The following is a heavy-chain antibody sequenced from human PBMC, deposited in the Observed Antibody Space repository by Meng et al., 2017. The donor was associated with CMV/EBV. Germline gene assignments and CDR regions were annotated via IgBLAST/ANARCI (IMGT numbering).Heavy chain of an antibody. D-gene: IGHD1-1*01. CDR3: ARAILERRHRRLTLGSEPYYYYGMDV. J-gene: IGHJ6*02. CDR2: MNPNSGNT. CDR1: GYTFTSYG. V-gene: IGHV1-8*02. Sequence: SVKVSCKASGYTFTSYGISWVRRAPGQGLEWMGWMNPNSGNTGHAQKFQGRITMTRNTSISTAYMELSSLRSEDTAVYYCARAILERRHRRLTLGSEPYYYYGMDVWGQGATVTVSS.